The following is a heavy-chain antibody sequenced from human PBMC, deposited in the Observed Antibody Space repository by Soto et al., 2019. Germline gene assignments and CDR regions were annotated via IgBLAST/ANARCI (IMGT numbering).Heavy chain of an antibody. D-gene: IGHD3-10*01. CDR2: IWYYGSNK. CDR3: VRDSRRGYGMDV. J-gene: IGHJ6*02. Sequence: AGSLRLSCAVSGFTFSSYCMHWVRQAPGKGLEWVAVIWYYGSNKYYADSVKGRFTISRDNAKNSLYLEMNSLRDEETAVYSCVRDSRRGYGMDVWGPGTTVTVSS. V-gene: IGHV3-33*01. CDR1: GFTFSSYC.